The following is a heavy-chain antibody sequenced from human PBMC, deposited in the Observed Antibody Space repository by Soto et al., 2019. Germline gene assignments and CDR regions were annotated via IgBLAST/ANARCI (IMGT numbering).Heavy chain of an antibody. CDR3: ARHRRYCGGDCYPLPDY. V-gene: IGHV2-5*02. CDR2: IYWDDDK. CDR1: GFSLSTSGVG. D-gene: IGHD2-21*02. J-gene: IGHJ4*02. Sequence: QITLKESGPTLVKPTQTLTLTCTFSGFSLSTSGVGVGWIRQPPGKALEWLALIYWDDDKRYSPSLKSRLTITKDTSKNQVVLTMTNMDPVDTATYYCARHRRYCGGDCYPLPDYWGQGTLVTVSS.